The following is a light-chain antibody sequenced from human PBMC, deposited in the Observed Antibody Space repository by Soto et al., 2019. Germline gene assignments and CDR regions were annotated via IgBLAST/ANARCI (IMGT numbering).Light chain of an antibody. CDR1: ESISRDY. CDR2: GAY. Sequence: EIVLTQSPGTLSLSPGQRATLSCRASESISRDYLAWYQQRLGQAPRLLIYGAYSGATGIPDRFSGSGSGTVFTLAISILEPEDFEIYYCQQYGGVPYTFGQGTKLEIK. CDR3: QQYGGVPYT. V-gene: IGKV3-20*01. J-gene: IGKJ2*01.